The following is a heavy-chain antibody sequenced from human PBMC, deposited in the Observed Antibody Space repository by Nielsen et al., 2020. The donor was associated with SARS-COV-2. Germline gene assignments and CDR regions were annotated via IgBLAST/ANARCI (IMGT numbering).Heavy chain of an antibody. CDR3: ARNALAAADAILDY. Sequence: GESLKISCKGSGYSFTTYWISWVRQMPGKGLEWMGKIDPSDSYTNYSPSFQGHVTISADKSITTAYLQWSSLKASDTAMYYCARNALAAADAILDYWGQGTLVTVSS. D-gene: IGHD6-13*01. CDR2: IDPSDSYT. V-gene: IGHV5-10-1*01. CDR1: GYSFTTYW. J-gene: IGHJ4*02.